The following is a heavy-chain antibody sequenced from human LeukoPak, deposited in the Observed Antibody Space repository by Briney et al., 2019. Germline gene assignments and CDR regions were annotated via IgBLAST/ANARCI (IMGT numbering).Heavy chain of an antibody. V-gene: IGHV3-30*18. CDR2: ISYDGSNK. CDR1: GFTFSSYG. J-gene: IGHJ4*02. CDR3: AKERSRSHTPYFDY. D-gene: IGHD2-2*01. Sequence: GGSLRLSCAASGFTFSSYGMHWVRQALGKGLEWVAVISYDGSNKYYADSVKGRFTISRDNSKNTLYLQMNSLRAEDTAVYYCAKERSRSHTPYFDYWGQGTLVTVSS.